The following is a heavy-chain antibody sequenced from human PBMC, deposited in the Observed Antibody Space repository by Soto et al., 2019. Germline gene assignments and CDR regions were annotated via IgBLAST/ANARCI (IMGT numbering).Heavy chain of an antibody. V-gene: IGHV3-30*18. J-gene: IGHJ4*02. Sequence: QVQLVVSGGGVVQPGRSLRLSCATSGFTFRFYDMHWVRQDPGKGLEWVAIISRDGNNKDYGDSVKGRFTISRDNSKNTLYLQMNSLRGEDTAVYYCAKDAYTPIRTTAHDSGGLDHWGRGTLVTVSS. CDR3: AKDAYTPIRTTAHDSGGLDH. D-gene: IGHD4-4*01. CDR1: GFTFRFYD. CDR2: ISRDGNNK.